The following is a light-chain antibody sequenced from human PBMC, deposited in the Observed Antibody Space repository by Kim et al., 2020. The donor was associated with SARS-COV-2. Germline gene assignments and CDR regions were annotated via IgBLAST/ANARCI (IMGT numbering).Light chain of an antibody. Sequence: QTVTISSSISLSNFVCNYLYWYQQLPGTPPTLLIYRNSLRPSGVPDRFSGSKSGTSASLAISGLRSEDEADYYCAAWDDSLSGWVFGGGTQLTVL. CDR2: RNS. J-gene: IGLJ3*02. CDR3: AAWDDSLSGWV. V-gene: IGLV1-47*01. CDR1: LSNFVCNY.